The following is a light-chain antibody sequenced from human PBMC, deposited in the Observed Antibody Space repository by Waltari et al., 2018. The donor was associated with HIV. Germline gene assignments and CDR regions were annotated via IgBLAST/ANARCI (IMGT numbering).Light chain of an antibody. CDR3: QQYYSLGPT. CDR2: WAS. J-gene: IGKJ4*01. CDR1: RTILFSSDNRNC. V-gene: IGKV4-1*01. Sequence: DIVMTQSPNSLAVSMGERATINCRYSRTILFSSDNRNCLAWYQQKPGQSPKLLIYWASTRASGVPDRFSGSGSGTNFSLTISTLQTDDVALYYCQQYYSLGPTFGGGTKVEIK.